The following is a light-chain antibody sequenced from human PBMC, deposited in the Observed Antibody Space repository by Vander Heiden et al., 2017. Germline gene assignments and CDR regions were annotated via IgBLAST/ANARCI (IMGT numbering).Light chain of an antibody. CDR3: SSYAGRYSWV. CDR2: EVN. Sequence: QSALTHPPPASGSPGQSITISCTGTSSDVGAYNYVSWYQQHPGKAPKLVIYEVNKRPSGVPHRFSGSKSGNAASLTVSGLQAEDEADFYCSSYAGRYSWVFGGGTKLTVL. V-gene: IGLV2-8*01. CDR1: SSDVGAYNY. J-gene: IGLJ3*02.